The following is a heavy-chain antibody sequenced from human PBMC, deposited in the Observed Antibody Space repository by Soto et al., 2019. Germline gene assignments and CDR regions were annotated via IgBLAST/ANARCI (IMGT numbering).Heavy chain of an antibody. D-gene: IGHD5-18*01. CDR2: INPSGGSP. V-gene: IGHV1-46*01. J-gene: IGHJ6*02. CDR1: GYTFTNYY. Sequence: APVKVSCKASGYTFTNYYMHWVRQAPGQGLEWMGIINPSGGSPSDAQKFQGRVTMTRDTSTSTVYMELSSLRPEDTAVYYCARVWSKLWPPNYGMDVWGQGTTVTVSS. CDR3: ARVWSKLWPPNYGMDV.